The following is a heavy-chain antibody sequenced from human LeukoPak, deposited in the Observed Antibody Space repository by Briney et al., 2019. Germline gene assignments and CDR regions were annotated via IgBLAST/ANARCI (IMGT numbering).Heavy chain of an antibody. CDR3: ARGVNRAYDI. J-gene: IGHJ3*02. Sequence: GESLRLSCAASGFSFRNSWMAWVRQAPGKGLEWVALTNEDESAKYYVDSVKGRFTISRDNAKNSLFLRMNILRDEDTAMYYCARGVNRAYDIWGHGTMVTVSS. CDR2: TNEDESAK. CDR1: GFSFRNSW. V-gene: IGHV3-7*01. D-gene: IGHD2-8*01.